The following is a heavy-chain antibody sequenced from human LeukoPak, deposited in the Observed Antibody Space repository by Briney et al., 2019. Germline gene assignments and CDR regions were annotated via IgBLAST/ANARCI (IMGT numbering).Heavy chain of an antibody. J-gene: IGHJ4*02. CDR2: IYHSGST. CDR3: ARHGLTFPHFDY. V-gene: IGHV4-38-2*01. Sequence: SETLSLTCAVSGYSISSGYYWGWIRQPPGKGLEWIGSIYHSGSTYYNPSLKSRVTISVDTSKNQFSLKLSSVTAADTAVYHCARHGLTFPHFDYWGQGTLVTVSS. D-gene: IGHD3-10*01. CDR1: GYSISSGYY.